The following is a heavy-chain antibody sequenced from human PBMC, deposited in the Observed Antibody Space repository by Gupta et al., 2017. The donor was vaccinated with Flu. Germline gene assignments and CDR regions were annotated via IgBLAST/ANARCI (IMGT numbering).Heavy chain of an antibody. CDR1: GLTFSRYA. CDR2: ITATGDIT. D-gene: IGHD2-21*02. V-gene: IGHV3-23*01. Sequence: EVQLLESGGGLVQPGGSLRLSCAPSGLTFSRYALKWVRKAPGKGLEWVSSITATGDITYSSDSVRGRFTISRDNSKNTLYLQMNSLRAEDTAIYYCAKAYTIRGDRDGLDYWGRGTLVTVSS. CDR3: AKAYTIRGDRDGLDY. J-gene: IGHJ4*02.